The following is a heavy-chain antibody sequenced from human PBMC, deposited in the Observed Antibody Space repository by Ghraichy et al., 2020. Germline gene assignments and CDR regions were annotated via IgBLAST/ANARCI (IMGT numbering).Heavy chain of an antibody. V-gene: IGHV1-2*06. J-gene: IGHJ4*02. D-gene: IGHD4-23*01. CDR1: GYTFTGYY. CDR2: IHPNSGAT. CDR3: ARGGNSFDY. Sequence: ASVKVSCKTSGYTFTGYYMHWVRQAPGQGLEWLGRIHPNSGATDYVWKFQDRVTMTRDTSLSTVYMDLSSLRSDDTALYYCARGGNSFDYWGPGTLVTVSS.